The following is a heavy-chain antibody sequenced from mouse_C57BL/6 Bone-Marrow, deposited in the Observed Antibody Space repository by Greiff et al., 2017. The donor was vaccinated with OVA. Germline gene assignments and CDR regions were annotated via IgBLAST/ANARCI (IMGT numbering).Heavy chain of an antibody. Sequence: VKLQESDAELVKPGASVKISCKVSGYTFTDHTIHWMKQRPEQGLEWIGYIYPRDGSTKYNEKFKGKATLTADKSSSTAYMQLNSLTSEDSAVYFCARRYDYGYYAMDYWGQGTSVTVSS. CDR1: GYTFTDHT. V-gene: IGHV1-78*01. J-gene: IGHJ4*01. D-gene: IGHD2-4*01. CDR3: ARRYDYGYYAMDY. CDR2: IYPRDGST.